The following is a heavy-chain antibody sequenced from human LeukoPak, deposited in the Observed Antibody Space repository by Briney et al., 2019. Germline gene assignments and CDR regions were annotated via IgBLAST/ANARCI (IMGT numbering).Heavy chain of an antibody. CDR2: IYYSGST. CDR1: GGSMSNYY. Sequence: PSETLSLTCTVSGGSMSNYYWIWIRQPPGKGLEWIGYIYYSGSTNYNPSLKSRVTISVDTSKNQFSLKLSSVTAADTAVYYCARVDGTYYDFWSGYQPPSSYYYGMDVWGQGTTVTVSS. D-gene: IGHD3-3*01. J-gene: IGHJ6*02. V-gene: IGHV4-59*01. CDR3: ARVDGTYYDFWSGYQPPSSYYYGMDV.